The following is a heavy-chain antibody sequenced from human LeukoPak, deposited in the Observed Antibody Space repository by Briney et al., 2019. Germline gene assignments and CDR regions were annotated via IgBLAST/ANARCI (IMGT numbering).Heavy chain of an antibody. CDR2: IYYSGST. Sequence: SETLSLTCTVSGGSISSSSYYWGWIRQPPGKGLEWIGSIYYSGSTYYNPSLKSRVTISVDTSKNQFSLKLSSVTAADTAVYYCASGDPVYGDYVHAFDIWGQGTMVTVSS. V-gene: IGHV4-39*07. CDR1: GGSISSSSYY. J-gene: IGHJ3*02. CDR3: ASGDPVYGDYVHAFDI. D-gene: IGHD4-17*01.